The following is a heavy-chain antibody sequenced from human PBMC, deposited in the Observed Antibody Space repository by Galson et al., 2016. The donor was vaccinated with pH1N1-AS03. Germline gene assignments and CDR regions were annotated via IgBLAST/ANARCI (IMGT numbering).Heavy chain of an antibody. Sequence: SLRLSCAASGFTFSTYGMHWVRQAPGKGLEWVAFVRYDVNNKYYADSVKGRFTISRDNSKNTLYLQMNSLRAEDTAVYYCAKDPRSYCSGGACFGYFHYWGQGTLVTASS. J-gene: IGHJ4*02. V-gene: IGHV3-30*02. CDR2: VRYDVNNK. CDR3: AKDPRSYCSGGACFGYFHY. CDR1: GFTFSTYG. D-gene: IGHD2-15*01.